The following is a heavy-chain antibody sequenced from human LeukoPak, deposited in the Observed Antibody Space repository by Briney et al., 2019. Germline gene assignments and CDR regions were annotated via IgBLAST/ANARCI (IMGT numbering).Heavy chain of an antibody. J-gene: IGHJ6*03. Sequence: SETLSLTCTVSGGSISSYYWSWIRQPAGKGLEWIGRIYTSGSTNYNPSLKSRVTMSVDTSKNQFSLKLSSVTAADTAVYYCARDRYLRGSYSLYYYYYMDVWGKGTTVTLSS. CDR1: GGSISSYY. D-gene: IGHD3-10*01. CDR2: IYTSGST. V-gene: IGHV4-4*07. CDR3: ARDRYLRGSYSLYYYYYMDV.